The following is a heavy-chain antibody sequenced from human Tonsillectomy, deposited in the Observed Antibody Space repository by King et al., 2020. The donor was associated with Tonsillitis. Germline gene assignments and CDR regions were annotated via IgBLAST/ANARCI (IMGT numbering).Heavy chain of an antibody. Sequence: VQLQESGPGLGKPSETLSLTCTVSGGSISNSYWSWIRQPPGKGLEWIGYIYDSGDTNYNPSLESRVTISVDTSKIQFSLKLTSVTAADTAVYYCAGKAVTGILHFDPWGQGTLVTVSS. D-gene: IGHD2-21*02. CDR3: AGKAVTGILHFDP. V-gene: IGHV4-59*01. CDR1: GGSISNSY. J-gene: IGHJ5*02. CDR2: IYDSGDT.